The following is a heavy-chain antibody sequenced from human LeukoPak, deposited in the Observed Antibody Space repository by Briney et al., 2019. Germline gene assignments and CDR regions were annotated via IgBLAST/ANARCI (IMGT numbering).Heavy chain of an antibody. CDR1: GYTFTGYY. CDR3: ARDPGYSGYDYYFDY. D-gene: IGHD5-12*01. J-gene: IGHJ4*02. Sequence: ASVKVSCKASGYTFTGYYMHWVQQAPGQGLEWMGRINPNSGGTNYAQKFQGRVTMTRDTSISTAYMELSRLRSDDTAVYYCARDPGYSGYDYYFDYWGQGTLVTVSS. V-gene: IGHV1-2*02. CDR2: INPNSGGT.